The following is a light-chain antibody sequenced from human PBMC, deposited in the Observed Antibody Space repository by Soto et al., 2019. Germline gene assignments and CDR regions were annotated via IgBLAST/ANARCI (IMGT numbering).Light chain of an antibody. CDR1: SSDVGGSNS. CDR2: EVS. J-gene: IGLJ2*01. Sequence: QSALTQPASVSGSPGQSITISCTGTSSDVGGSNSVSWYQQHPVKAPKLIIYEVSNRPSGVSNRFSGSKSGNTASLTISGLQADDETDYYCSSYTSTNTIVFGGGTKLTVL. CDR3: SSYTSTNTIV. V-gene: IGLV2-14*01.